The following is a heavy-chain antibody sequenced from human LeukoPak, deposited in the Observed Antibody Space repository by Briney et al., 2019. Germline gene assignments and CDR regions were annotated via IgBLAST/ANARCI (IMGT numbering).Heavy chain of an antibody. Sequence: SETLSLTCTVSGGSINNYYWSWIRQPPGKGLEWIGYIHYTGSTNYNASLKSRVTISVDTSKNQFSLKLSSVTAADTAVYYCARTIKLGISAFDIWGQGTMVTVSS. D-gene: IGHD7-27*01. CDR3: ARTIKLGISAFDI. V-gene: IGHV4-59*08. CDR1: GGSINNYY. CDR2: IHYTGST. J-gene: IGHJ3*02.